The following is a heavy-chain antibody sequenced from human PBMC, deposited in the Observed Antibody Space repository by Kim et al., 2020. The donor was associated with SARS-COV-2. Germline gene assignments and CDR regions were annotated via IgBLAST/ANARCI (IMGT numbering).Heavy chain of an antibody. CDR2: MNPNSGNT. CDR3: AREGAGAGVYYYYGMDV. J-gene: IGHJ6*02. Sequence: ASVKVSCKASGYTFTSYDINWVRQATGQGLEWMGWMNPNSGNTGYAQKFHGRVTMTRNTSISTAYMELSSLRSEDTAVYYCAREGAGAGVYYYYGMDVWGQGTTVTVSS. V-gene: IGHV1-8*01. D-gene: IGHD6-19*01. CDR1: GYTFTSYD.